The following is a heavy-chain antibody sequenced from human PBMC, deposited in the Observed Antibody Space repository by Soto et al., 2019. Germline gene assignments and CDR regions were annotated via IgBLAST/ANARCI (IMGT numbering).Heavy chain of an antibody. D-gene: IGHD3-22*01. CDR3: ATFTTSGAPQGGLAV. Sequence: PGESLKISCKASGYSFTNYWIAWVRHKPGKGLEWMGIIYPGDADTRYSPSFQGQVTFSADKSVRSAYLQWTSLQASDTAMYYCATFTTSGAPQGGLAVWGQGTSVTVSS. CDR1: GYSFTNYW. J-gene: IGHJ6*02. V-gene: IGHV5-51*01. CDR2: IYPGDADT.